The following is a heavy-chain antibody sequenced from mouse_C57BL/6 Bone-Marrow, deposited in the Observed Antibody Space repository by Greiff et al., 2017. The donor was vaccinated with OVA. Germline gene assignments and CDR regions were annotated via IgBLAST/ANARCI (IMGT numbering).Heavy chain of an antibody. CDR2: ISSGGSYT. V-gene: IGHV5-6*02. D-gene: IGHD1-1*01. J-gene: IGHJ4*01. CDR3: EEHRYYYGSSYALDY. Sequence: VKLMESGGDLVKPGGSLKLSCAASGFTFSSYGMSWVRQTPDKRLEWVATISSGGSYTYYPDSVKGRFTISRDNAKNPLCLEMSSLKSEDTAMSYGEEHRYYYGSSYALDYWGQGTTVTVSS. CDR1: GFTFSSYG.